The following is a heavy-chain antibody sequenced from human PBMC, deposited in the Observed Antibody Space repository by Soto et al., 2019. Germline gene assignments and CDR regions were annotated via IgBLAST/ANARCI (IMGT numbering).Heavy chain of an antibody. CDR1: GFTFSSYA. CDR2: ISGSGGST. Sequence: EVQLLESGGGLVQPGGSLRLSCAASGFTFSSYAMSWVRQAPGKGLEWVSAISGSGGSTYYADSVKGRFTISRDNSKNTLYLQMNSLRAEDTAVYYCTHYGDYDNYYYGMDVWGQGTTVTVSS. V-gene: IGHV3-23*01. J-gene: IGHJ6*02. D-gene: IGHD4-17*01. CDR3: THYGDYDNYYYGMDV.